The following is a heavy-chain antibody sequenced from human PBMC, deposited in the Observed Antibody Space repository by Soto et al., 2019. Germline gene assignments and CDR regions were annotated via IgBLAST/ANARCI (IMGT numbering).Heavy chain of an antibody. CDR1: GCSISSGGYY. V-gene: IGHV4-31*03. D-gene: IGHD3-22*01. CDR2: IYYSGST. Sequence: QVQLQESGPGLVKPSQTLSLTCTVSGCSISSGGYYWSWIRQHPGKGLEWIGYIYYSGSTYYSPSLKSRVTISVGTSKNQVYLKLSSVTAADTAVYYWARMGYCDSSGDSFDILGQGKMVTLSS. J-gene: IGHJ3*02. CDR3: ARMGYCDSSGDSFDI.